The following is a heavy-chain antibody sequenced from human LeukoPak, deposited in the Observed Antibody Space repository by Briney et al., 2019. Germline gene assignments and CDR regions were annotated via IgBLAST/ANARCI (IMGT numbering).Heavy chain of an antibody. CDR2: IKQDGSEK. CDR1: GFTFSSYW. V-gene: IGHV3-7*01. Sequence: GGSLRLSCAASGFTFSSYWMSWVRQAPGKGVEWVANIKQDGSEKYYVDSVKGRFTISRENAKNSLYLQRNSLRAVDTAVYYCAREPHRGYPNDYWGQGTLVTVSS. CDR3: AREPHRGYPNDY. D-gene: IGHD3-22*01. J-gene: IGHJ4*02.